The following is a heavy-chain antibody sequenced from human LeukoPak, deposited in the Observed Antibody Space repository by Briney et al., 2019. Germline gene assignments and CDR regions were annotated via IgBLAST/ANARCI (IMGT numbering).Heavy chain of an antibody. CDR2: TYYRSKWYN. V-gene: IGHV6-1*01. D-gene: IGHD4-23*01. Sequence: SQTLSLTCAISGDSVSSNSAAWNWIRQSPSRGLEWQGRTYYRSKWYNEYAVSVKSRITINPDPSNNQFSLQLNSVTPEDTAVYYCSRDLGGRNDYWGQGSLVTVSS. CDR3: SRDLGGRNDY. J-gene: IGHJ4*02. CDR1: GDSVSSNSAA.